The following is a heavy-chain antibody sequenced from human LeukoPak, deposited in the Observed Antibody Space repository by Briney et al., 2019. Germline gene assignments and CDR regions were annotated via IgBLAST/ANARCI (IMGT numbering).Heavy chain of an antibody. Sequence: ASVKVSCKASGYNFEILGISWVRQAPGQGPEWMGWISAYEGNTNYAQKFEDRVTMTTDTSTNTAYMDLRNLTSDDTAVYYCARTLGGYTVDRATGFDLWGRGTLVTVSS. J-gene: IGHJ2*01. CDR3: ARTLGGYTVDRATGFDL. CDR2: ISAYEGNT. D-gene: IGHD5-24*01. CDR1: GYNFEILG. V-gene: IGHV1-18*01.